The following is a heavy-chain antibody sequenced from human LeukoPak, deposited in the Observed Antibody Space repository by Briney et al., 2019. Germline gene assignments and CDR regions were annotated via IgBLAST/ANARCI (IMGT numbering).Heavy chain of an antibody. V-gene: IGHV3-7*01. Sequence: PGGSLRLSCVASGFTFGKYWMSWVRQAPGKGLEWVANIKLDGSEKNYVDSVKGRFTISRDNAKNSLYLQMNSLRDEDTAVYYCARAGGDGYNPMWDYWGQGTLVTVSS. D-gene: IGHD5-24*01. CDR1: GFTFGKYW. CDR3: ARAGGDGYNPMWDY. CDR2: IKLDGSEK. J-gene: IGHJ4*02.